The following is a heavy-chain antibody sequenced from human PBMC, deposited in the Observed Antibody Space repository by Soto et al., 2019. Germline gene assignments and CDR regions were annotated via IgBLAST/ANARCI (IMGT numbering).Heavy chain of an antibody. CDR2: IYYSGST. J-gene: IGHJ6*02. V-gene: IGHV4-59*01. CDR3: ARDVGYCISTSDQCYYYGMDV. D-gene: IGHD2-2*01. CDR1: GGSISSYY. Sequence: PSETLSLTCTVSGGSISSYYWSWIRQPPGKGLEWIGYIYYSGSTNYNPSLKSRVTISVDTSKNQFSLKLSSVTAADTAVYYCARDVGYCISTSDQCYYYGMDVWGQGTTVTVSS.